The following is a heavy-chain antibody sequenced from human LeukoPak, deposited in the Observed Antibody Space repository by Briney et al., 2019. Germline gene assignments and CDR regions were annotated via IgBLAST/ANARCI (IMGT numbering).Heavy chain of an antibody. Sequence: ASVKVSCKVSGYTLTELSMHWVRQAPGKGLEWMGGFDPEDGETIYAQKFQGRVTMTEDTSTDTAYMELSSLRSEDTAVYYCARDLGSNFYYALDYWGQGTLVTVSS. J-gene: IGHJ4*02. CDR2: FDPEDGET. D-gene: IGHD3-22*01. CDR3: ARDLGSNFYYALDY. V-gene: IGHV1-24*01. CDR1: GYTLTELS.